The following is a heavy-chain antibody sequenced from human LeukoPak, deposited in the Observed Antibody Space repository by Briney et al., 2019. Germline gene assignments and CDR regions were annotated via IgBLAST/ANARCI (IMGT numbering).Heavy chain of an antibody. Sequence: PSETLSLTCAVYGGSFSGYYWSWIRQPPGKGLEWIGEINHSGSTNYNPSLKSRVTISVDTSRNQFSLKLSSVTAADTAVYYCARGRRSSWHKKSFDYWGQGTLVTVSS. D-gene: IGHD6-13*01. CDR2: INHSGST. V-gene: IGHV4-34*01. CDR3: ARGRRSSWHKKSFDY. J-gene: IGHJ4*02. CDR1: GGSFSGYY.